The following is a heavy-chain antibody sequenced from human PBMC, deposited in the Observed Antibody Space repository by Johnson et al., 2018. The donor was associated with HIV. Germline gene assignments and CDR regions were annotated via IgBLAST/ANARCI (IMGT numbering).Heavy chain of an antibody. CDR2: VFSGDNT. V-gene: IGHV3-66*01. CDR1: GFTFSSYW. J-gene: IGHJ3*01. D-gene: IGHD3-22*01. CDR3: ARGSRYTYDNDDAYLLHAFDF. Sequence: VQLVESGGGLVQVGGSLRLSCAASGFTFSSYWMSWVRRAPGKGLEWVSIVFSGDNTYYADSVKGRFTISRDNSKNTLYLQMNSLRVEDTAVYYCARGSRYTYDNDDAYLLHAFDFWGQGTMVTVSS.